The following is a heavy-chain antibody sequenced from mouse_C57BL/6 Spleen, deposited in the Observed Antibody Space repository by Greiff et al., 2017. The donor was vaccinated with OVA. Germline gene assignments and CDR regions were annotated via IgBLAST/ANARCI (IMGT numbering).Heavy chain of an antibody. J-gene: IGHJ2*01. Sequence: EVHLVESGGGLVKPGGSLKLSCAASGFTFSSYAMSWVRQTPEKRLEWVATISDGGSYTYYPDNVKGRFTISRDNAKNNLYLQMSHLKSEDTAMYYCARDEGSTTKDYWGQGTTLTVSS. CDR3: ARDEGSTTKDY. CDR1: GFTFSSYA. D-gene: IGHD2-14*01. V-gene: IGHV5-4*01. CDR2: ISDGGSYT.